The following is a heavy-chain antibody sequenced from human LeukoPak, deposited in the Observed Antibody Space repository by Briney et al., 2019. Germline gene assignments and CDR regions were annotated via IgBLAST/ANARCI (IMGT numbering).Heavy chain of an antibody. CDR1: GYTFTSYG. CDR2: IIPIFGTA. V-gene: IGHV1-69*06. CDR3: ARGRITMIGGYYFDY. Sequence: SVKVPCKASGYTFTSYGISWVRQAPGQGLEWMGGIIPIFGTANYAQKFQGRVTITADKSTSTAYMELSSLRSEDTAVYYCARGRITMIGGYYFDYWGQGTLVTVSS. D-gene: IGHD3-22*01. J-gene: IGHJ4*02.